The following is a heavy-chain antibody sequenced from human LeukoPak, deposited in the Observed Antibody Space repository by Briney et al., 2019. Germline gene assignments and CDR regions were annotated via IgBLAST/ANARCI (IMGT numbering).Heavy chain of an antibody. V-gene: IGHV1-58*02. D-gene: IGHD3-9*01. CDR3: AAAELRYFDAGGAFDI. CDR1: GFTFTSSA. Sequence: SVKVSCKASGFTFTSSAMQWVRQARGQRLEWIGWIVVGSGNTNYAQKFQERVTITRDMSTSTAYMELSSLRSEDTAVYYCAAAELRYFDAGGAFDIWGQGTTVTVSS. CDR2: IVVGSGNT. J-gene: IGHJ3*02.